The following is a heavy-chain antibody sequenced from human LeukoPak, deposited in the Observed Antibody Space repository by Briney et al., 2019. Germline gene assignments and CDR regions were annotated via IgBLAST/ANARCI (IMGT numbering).Heavy chain of an antibody. V-gene: IGHV3-21*01. D-gene: IGHD2-2*01. Sequence: GGSLRLSCAASGFTFSSYSMNWVRQAPGKGLEWVSSISSSSSYIYYADSVKGRFTISRDNAKNSLYLQMNSLRAEDTAVYYCARHGRTYCSSTSCYARRDGLDYWGQGTLVTVSS. J-gene: IGHJ4*02. CDR2: ISSSSSYI. CDR3: ARHGRTYCSSTSCYARRDGLDY. CDR1: GFTFSSYS.